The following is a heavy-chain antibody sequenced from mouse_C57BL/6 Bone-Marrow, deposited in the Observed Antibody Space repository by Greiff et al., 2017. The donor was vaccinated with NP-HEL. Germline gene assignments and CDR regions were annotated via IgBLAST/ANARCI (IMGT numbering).Heavy chain of an antibody. D-gene: IGHD1-1*01. Sequence: EVKLVESGGGLVKPGGSLKLSCAASGFTFSSYAMSWVRQTPEKRLGWVATISDGGSYTYYPDNVKGRFTISRDNAKNNLYLQMSHLKSEDTAMYYCARDLYYYGSSRYWYFDVWGTGTTVTVSS. CDR2: ISDGGSYT. V-gene: IGHV5-4*01. CDR1: GFTFSSYA. J-gene: IGHJ1*03. CDR3: ARDLYYYGSSRYWYFDV.